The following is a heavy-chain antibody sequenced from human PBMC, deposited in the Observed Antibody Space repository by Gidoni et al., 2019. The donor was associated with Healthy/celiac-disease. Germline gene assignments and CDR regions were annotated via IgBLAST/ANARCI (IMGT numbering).Heavy chain of an antibody. CDR1: GYSFTSYW. V-gene: IGHV5-51*01. Sequence: EVPLVQSGAEVKKPGESLKISCKGSGYSFTSYWIGWVRQMPGKGLEWMVIIYPGDSDTRYSPSFQGQVTISADKSISTAYLQWSSLKASDTAMYYCARRPGYYYDSGPSWFDPWGQGTLVTVSS. CDR3: ARRPGYYYDSGPSWFDP. D-gene: IGHD3-22*01. J-gene: IGHJ5*02. CDR2: IYPGDSDT.